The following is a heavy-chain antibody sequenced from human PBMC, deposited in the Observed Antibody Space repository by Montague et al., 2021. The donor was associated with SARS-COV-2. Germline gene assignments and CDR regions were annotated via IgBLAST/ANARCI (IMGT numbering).Heavy chain of an antibody. J-gene: IGHJ5*02. CDR1: GGSISSSNW. CDR2: IYHSGNT. CDR3: ARKTINPNWFDP. Sequence: SETLSLTCTVSGGSISSSNWWSWVRQPPGKGLEWIGEIYHSGNTNYNPSLKSRVTISVDKSKNQFSLKLSSVIAADTAVYYCARKTINPNWFDPWGQGTLVTVSS. V-gene: IGHV4-4*02. D-gene: IGHD1-14*01.